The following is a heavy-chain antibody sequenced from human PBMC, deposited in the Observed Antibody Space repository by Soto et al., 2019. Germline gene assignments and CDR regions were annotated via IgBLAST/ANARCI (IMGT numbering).Heavy chain of an antibody. V-gene: IGHV3-23*01. CDR3: AKSINTATSFDY. CDR1: GFTFSSYA. Sequence: GGSLRLSCAASGFTFSSYAMNWVRQAPGKGPEWVSHISVTGGTYYADSVKGRFTISRDNSKNTLFLQMNSLRAEDTALYYCAKSINTATSFDYWGQGTRVTVSS. CDR2: ISVTGGT. J-gene: IGHJ4*02.